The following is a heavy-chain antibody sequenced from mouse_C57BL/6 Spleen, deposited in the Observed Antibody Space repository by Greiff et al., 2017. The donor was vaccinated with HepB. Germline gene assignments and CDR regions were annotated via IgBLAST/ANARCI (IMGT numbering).Heavy chain of an antibody. J-gene: IGHJ1*03. CDR2: INPNNGGT. CDR3: ARATVVATGEYFDV. Sequence: SGPELVKPGASVKISCKASGYTFTDYYMNWVKQSHGKSLEWIGDINPNNGGTSYNQKFKDKATLTVDKSSSTAYMQLSSLTSEDSAVYYCARATVVATGEYFDVWGTGTTVTVSS. V-gene: IGHV1-26*01. D-gene: IGHD1-1*01. CDR1: GYTFTDYY.